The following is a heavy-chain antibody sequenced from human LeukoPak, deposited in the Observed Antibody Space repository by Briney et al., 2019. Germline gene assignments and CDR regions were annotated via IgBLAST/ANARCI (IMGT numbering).Heavy chain of an antibody. CDR1: GFTFSSYA. CDR3: AKDLSRLRSIAVALFDY. D-gene: IGHD6-19*01. Sequence: GGFLRLSCAASGFTFSSYAMSWVRQAPGKGLEWVSAISGSGGSTYYADSVKGRFTIYRENSKNTLYLQMNILRAEDTAVYYCAKDLSRLRSIAVALFDYWGQGTLVTVSS. J-gene: IGHJ4*02. V-gene: IGHV3-23*01. CDR2: ISGSGGST.